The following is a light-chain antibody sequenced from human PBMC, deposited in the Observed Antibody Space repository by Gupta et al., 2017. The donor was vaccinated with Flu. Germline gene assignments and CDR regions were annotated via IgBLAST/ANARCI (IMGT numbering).Light chain of an antibody. CDR1: SSDVGGYNY. CDR2: EVS. V-gene: IGLV2-14*01. CDR3: SSYTSSSTGV. Sequence: QSALTQPASVSGSPGQSINISCTGTSSDVGGYNYVSWYQQHPGKAPKLMIYEVSNRPSGVPNRFSGSKSGNTASLTVSGLQAEDEADYYCSSYTSSSTGVFGGGTKLTVL. J-gene: IGLJ3*02.